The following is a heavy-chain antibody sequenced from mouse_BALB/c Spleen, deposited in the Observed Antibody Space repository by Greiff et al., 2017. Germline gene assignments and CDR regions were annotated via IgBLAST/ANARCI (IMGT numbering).Heavy chain of an antibody. J-gene: IGHJ2*01. V-gene: IGHV5-4*02. CDR2: ISDGGSYT. Sequence: EVKLMESGGGLVKPGGSLKLSCAASGFTFSDYYMYWVRQTPEKRLEWVATISDGGSYTYYPDSVKGRFTISRDNAKNNLYLQMSSLKSEDTAMYYCARDGGVLDYWGQGTTLTVSS. CDR1: GFTFSDYY. CDR3: ARDGGVLDY.